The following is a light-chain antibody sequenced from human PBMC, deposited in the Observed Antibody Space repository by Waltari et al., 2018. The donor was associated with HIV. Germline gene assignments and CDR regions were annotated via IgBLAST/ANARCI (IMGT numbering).Light chain of an antibody. V-gene: IGLV1-47*01. Sequence: QSVVTQPPSASGTPGQRVTISCSGSSSNIGSTYVYWYQQLPGTAPKLLIHRNNRRPSGVPDRFAASKSVTSASLAISGLRSEDEADYYCLSWDDSLRVWVFGGGTNVTVL. CDR3: LSWDDSLRVWV. J-gene: IGLJ3*02. CDR1: SSNIGSTY. CDR2: RNN.